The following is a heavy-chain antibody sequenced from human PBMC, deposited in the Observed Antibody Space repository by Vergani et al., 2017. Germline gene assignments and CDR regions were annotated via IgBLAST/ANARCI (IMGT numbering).Heavy chain of an antibody. J-gene: IGHJ3*01. CDR1: GFTFDDYA. CDR3: TKGSVYYHDSAGHGYDPYTGFDL. Sequence: EVQLVESGGDFVQPGGSLTLSCAASGFTFDDYAMHWVRQAPGKGLEWVSGISWNSGSIGYADSVKGRFTISRDNAKNSLFLEMNSLRFEDTAVYFCTKGSVYYHDSAGHGYDPYTGFDLWGQGTLVTVSS. CDR2: ISWNSGSI. V-gene: IGHV3-9*01. D-gene: IGHD5-12*01.